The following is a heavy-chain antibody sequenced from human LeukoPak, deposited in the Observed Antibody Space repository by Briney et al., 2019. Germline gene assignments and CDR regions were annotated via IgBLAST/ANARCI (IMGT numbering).Heavy chain of an antibody. CDR3: ARGPFASYYYYYMDV. J-gene: IGHJ6*03. D-gene: IGHD3-3*01. CDR1: GYTFTGYY. V-gene: IGHV1-2*02. CDR2: INPNSGGT. Sequence: GASVKVSCKTSGYTFTGYYIHWVRQAPGQGIEWMGWINPNSGGTNYAQKLQGRVTMTTDTSTSTAYMELRSLRSDDTAVYYCARGPFASYYYYYMDVWGKGTTVTISS.